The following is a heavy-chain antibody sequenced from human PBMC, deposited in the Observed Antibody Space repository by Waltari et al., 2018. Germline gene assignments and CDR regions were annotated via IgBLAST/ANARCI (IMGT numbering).Heavy chain of an antibody. CDR3: ARGYCATNTCFGYFDY. CDR1: GFIFSNNA. V-gene: IGHV3-30*01. J-gene: IGHJ4*02. Sequence: QVQLVESGGGVVQPGRSLRLSCTASGFIFSNNAMHWVRQTPGKGLGWWAGISYDASNQYYAGPVKGRFTITRDNSKDTLYLQGNSLRTEDTAIYYCARGYCATNTCFGYFDYWGQGTPVTVAS. CDR2: ISYDASNQ. D-gene: IGHD2-8*01.